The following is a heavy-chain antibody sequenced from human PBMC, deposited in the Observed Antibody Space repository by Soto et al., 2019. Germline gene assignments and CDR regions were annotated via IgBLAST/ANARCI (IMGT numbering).Heavy chain of an antibody. CDR1: GFTFSSYA. V-gene: IGHV3-30-3*01. J-gene: IGHJ4*02. Sequence: GGSLRLSCAASGFTFSSYAIHWVRQAPGKGLEWVTIISYDGSTKYYADSVKGRFTISRDNSKNTLYLQMNSLRAEDTAVYYCAKNPGYYYDSTGYHFDYWGQGTLVTVSS. CDR3: AKNPGYYYDSTGYHFDY. D-gene: IGHD3-22*01. CDR2: ISYDGSTK.